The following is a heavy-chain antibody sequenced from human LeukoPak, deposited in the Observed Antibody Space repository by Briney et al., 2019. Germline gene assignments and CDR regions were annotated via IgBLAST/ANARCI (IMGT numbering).Heavy chain of an antibody. Sequence: SETLSLTCTVSGGSISSYYWSWIRQPPGKGLEWIGYIYYSGSTNYNPSLKSRVTISVDTSNNQFSLKLNSVTAADTAVYYCARVRYNNYMYYFDYWGQGALVTVSS. V-gene: IGHV4-59*01. CDR3: ARVRYNNYMYYFDY. D-gene: IGHD4-11*01. CDR2: IYYSGST. CDR1: GGSISSYY. J-gene: IGHJ4*02.